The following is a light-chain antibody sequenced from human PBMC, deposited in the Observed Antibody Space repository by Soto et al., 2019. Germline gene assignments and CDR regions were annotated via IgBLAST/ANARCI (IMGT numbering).Light chain of an antibody. V-gene: IGLV5-39*01. J-gene: IGLJ3*02. CDR1: SGINVGTYN. CDR2: YKSDSDT. CDR3: AFWYSNTWV. Sequence: QLVLTQPTSLSASPGASARFTCALRSGINVGTYNISWYQQKPGSLPLYLLRYKSDSDTHQNSGVPSSFSGSKDTSPNAGILPISGLQAEDEGEYYCAFWYSNTWVLGGGTKLTVL.